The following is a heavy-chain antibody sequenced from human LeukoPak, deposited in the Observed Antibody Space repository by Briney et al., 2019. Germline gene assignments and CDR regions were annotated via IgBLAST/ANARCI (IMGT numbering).Heavy chain of an antibody. D-gene: IGHD6-19*01. V-gene: IGHV3-23*01. CDR2: ISSSGDNT. J-gene: IGHJ4*02. CDR1: GFTFSNNA. Sequence: GGSLRVSCAASGFTFSNNAMSWVRQAPGKGLEWVSSISSSGDNTHYADSVKGRFTISRDNSKDTLYLQMNTLRAEDTAIYYCARRGWLVNFDYWGQGTLVTVSS. CDR3: ARRGWLVNFDY.